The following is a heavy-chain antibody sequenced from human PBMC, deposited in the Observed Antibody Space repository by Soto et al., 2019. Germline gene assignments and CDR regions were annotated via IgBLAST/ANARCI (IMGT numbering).Heavy chain of an antibody. V-gene: IGHV3-30-3*01. CDR2: ISYVGSNK. CDR1: GFTFSSYA. J-gene: IGHJ4*02. CDR3: ARDDILTGYSIDFDY. Sequence: QVQLVESGGGVVQPGRSLRLSCAASGFTFSSYAMHWVRQAPGKGLEWVAVISYVGSNKYYADSVKGRFTISRDNSKNTLYLQMNSLRAEDTAVYYCARDDILTGYSIDFDYWGQGTLVTVSS. D-gene: IGHD3-9*01.